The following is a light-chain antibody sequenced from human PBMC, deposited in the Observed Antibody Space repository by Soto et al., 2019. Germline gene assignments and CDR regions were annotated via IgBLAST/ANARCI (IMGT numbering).Light chain of an antibody. Sequence: DIVMTQSPLSLPVTPGEPASISCRSSQSLLHSNGYNYLDWYLQKPGQSPQVLIYLGSNRASGVHDRFSGSGSGTDFTLKISRVEAEDVGVYYCMQALQTPITFGQGTRLEIK. J-gene: IGKJ5*01. CDR1: QSLLHSNGYNY. CDR3: MQALQTPIT. V-gene: IGKV2-28*01. CDR2: LGS.